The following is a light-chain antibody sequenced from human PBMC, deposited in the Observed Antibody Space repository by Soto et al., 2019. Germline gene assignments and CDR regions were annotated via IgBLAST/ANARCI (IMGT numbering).Light chain of an antibody. CDR2: EVT. V-gene: IGLV2-8*01. CDR1: SSDVGAYNY. CDR3: SSFAGSRV. Sequence: QSALTQPPSASGSPGQSVTISCTGTSSDVGAYNYVSWYQQHPGKAPKLMIYEVTKRPSGVPDRFSGSKSGNTASLTVSGLQADDEADYYCSSFAGSRVFGGGTKLTVL. J-gene: IGLJ2*01.